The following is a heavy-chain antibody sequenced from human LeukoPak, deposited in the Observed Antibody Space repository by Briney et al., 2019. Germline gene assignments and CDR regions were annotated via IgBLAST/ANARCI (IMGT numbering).Heavy chain of an antibody. J-gene: IGHJ4*02. D-gene: IGHD2-21*02. Sequence: GGSLRLSCAASGFTFSNYAMSWLRQAPGKGLEWVSAYSGSGDKTYYADSVRGRFAISRDNSKSTLYLQMNSLRAEDAAVYYCAKEWIGGRPLVVVAAHWGQGTLVTVCS. CDR2: YSGSGDKT. CDR1: GFTFSNYA. V-gene: IGHV3-23*01. CDR3: AKEWIGGRPLVVVAAH.